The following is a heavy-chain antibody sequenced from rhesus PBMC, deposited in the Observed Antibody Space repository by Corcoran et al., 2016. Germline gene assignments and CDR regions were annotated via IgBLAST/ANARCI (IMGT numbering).Heavy chain of an antibody. J-gene: IGHJ6*01. CDR2: IRNKANGGTA. Sequence: VQLQESGPGLVKPSETLSLTCTVSGGSISGYYWRWIRQPPGKGPVWVGFIRNKANGGTAEYAASVKGRFTISRDDSKSIASLQMNSLKTEDTAVYYCARDGDTVGTATVGGLDSWGQGVVVTVSS. V-gene: IGHV3S22*01. D-gene: IGHD5-42*01. CDR3: ARDGDTVGTATVGGLDS. CDR1: GGSISGYY.